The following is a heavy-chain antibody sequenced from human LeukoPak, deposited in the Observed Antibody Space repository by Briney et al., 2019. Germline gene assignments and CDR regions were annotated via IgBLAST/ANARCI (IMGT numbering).Heavy chain of an antibody. J-gene: IGHJ6*02. Sequence: PGESLRLSCAASGFTFNSYDMHWVRQAPGRGLEWVAVIWYDGSNTYYADSVKGRFTISRDNYKNTLYLQMNSLRAGDTAVYYCVRYFQQPYAFDVWGQGTTVTVSS. CDR1: GFTFNSYD. CDR3: VRYFQQPYAFDV. V-gene: IGHV3-33*08. D-gene: IGHD3-3*01. CDR2: IWYDGSNT.